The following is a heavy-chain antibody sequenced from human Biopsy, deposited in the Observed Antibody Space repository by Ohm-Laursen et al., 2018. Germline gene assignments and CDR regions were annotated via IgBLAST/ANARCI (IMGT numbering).Heavy chain of an antibody. CDR2: INHRGST. J-gene: IGHJ6*02. CDR3: ARAVEYYDPYYYYGLDV. Sequence: SVTLSLTCAVYGGSFSGYYWSWIRQPPGKGLEWIGEINHRGSTNYNPSHKSRVTISLDTSKNQFSLKLRNVTAADTAVYYCARAVEYYDPYYYYGLDVWGQGTTVTVSS. V-gene: IGHV4-34*01. D-gene: IGHD3-16*01. CDR1: GGSFSGYY.